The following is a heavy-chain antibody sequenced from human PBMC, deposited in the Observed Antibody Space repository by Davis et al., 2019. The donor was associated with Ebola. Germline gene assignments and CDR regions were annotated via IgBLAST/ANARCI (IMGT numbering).Heavy chain of an antibody. D-gene: IGHD3-3*01. V-gene: IGHV4-59*02. Sequence: PSETLSLTCTVSGASVSSSFWSWIRRPPGKGLEWIGYIDYSGSRGSPNYNPSLKSRVTMSLDTSKSQFFLDLASVTAADTAIYYCAGLLRSLEWGDYWGQGALVAVSS. CDR2: IDYSGSRGSP. CDR3: AGLLRSLEWGDY. J-gene: IGHJ4*02. CDR1: GASVSSSF.